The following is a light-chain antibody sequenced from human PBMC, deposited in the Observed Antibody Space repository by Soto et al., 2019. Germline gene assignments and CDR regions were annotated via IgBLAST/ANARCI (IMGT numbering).Light chain of an antibody. CDR3: QQYGSSLYT. J-gene: IGKJ2*01. CDR2: GAS. V-gene: IGKV3-20*01. CDR1: QSVSSSY. Sequence: EMVLTQSPGTLSLSPGERATLSSRASQSVSSSYLAWYQQKPGQAPRLLIYGASSRATGIPDRFSGSGSGTDFTLTISRLEPEDFAVYYCQQYGSSLYTFGQGTKLEIK.